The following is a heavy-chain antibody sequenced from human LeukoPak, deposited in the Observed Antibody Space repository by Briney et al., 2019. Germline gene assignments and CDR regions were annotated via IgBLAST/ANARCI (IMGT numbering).Heavy chain of an antibody. CDR1: GYSFTSYW. J-gene: IGHJ5*02. CDR3: ARQVGKTYYDILTGYSYWFDP. V-gene: IGHV5-51*01. CDR2: IYPGDSDT. Sequence: GESLKISCKGSGYSFTSYWIGWVRQMPGKGLEWMGIIYPGDSDTRYSPSFQGQVTISADKSISTAYLQWSSLKASDTAMYYCARQVGKTYYDILTGYSYWFDPWGQGTLVSVSS. D-gene: IGHD3-9*01.